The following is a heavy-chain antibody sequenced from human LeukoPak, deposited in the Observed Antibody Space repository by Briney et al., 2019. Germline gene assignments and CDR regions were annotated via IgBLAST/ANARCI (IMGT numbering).Heavy chain of an antibody. CDR3: ATAPYSSGWLYGMDV. D-gene: IGHD6-19*01. CDR1: GFTFNSYG. Sequence: GGSLRLSCAASGFTFNSYGMHWVRQAPGKGLEWVAVISYDGPNKYYADSVKGRFTISRDDSKNTLYLQMNSLRAEDTAVYHCATAPYSSGWLYGMDVWGQGTTVTVSS. V-gene: IGHV3-30*03. J-gene: IGHJ6*02. CDR2: ISYDGPNK.